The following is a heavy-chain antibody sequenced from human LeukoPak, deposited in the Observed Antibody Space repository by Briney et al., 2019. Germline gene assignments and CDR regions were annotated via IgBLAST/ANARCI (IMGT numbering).Heavy chain of an antibody. CDR1: GFTFSSYS. D-gene: IGHD5-12*01. Sequence: PGGSLRLSCAASGFTFSSYSMNWVRQAPGKGLEWVSSISSSSSYIYYADSVKGRFTISRDNAKNSLYLQMNSLRAEDTAVYYRARDGDSGYDRDFDYWGQGTLVTVSS. J-gene: IGHJ4*02. V-gene: IGHV3-21*01. CDR3: ARDGDSGYDRDFDY. CDR2: ISSSSSYI.